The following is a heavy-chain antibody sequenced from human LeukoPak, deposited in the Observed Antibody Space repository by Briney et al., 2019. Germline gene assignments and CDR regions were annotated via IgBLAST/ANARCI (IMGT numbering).Heavy chain of an antibody. V-gene: IGHV3-30-3*02. CDR2: VSYDGSNE. CDR1: EFTFRSYA. D-gene: IGHD6-6*01. CDR3: AKFLAVIAARDSLYFQH. Sequence: GGSLRLSCVASEFTFRSYAMHWVRQAPGKGLEWVATVSYDGSNEYYADSVKGRFTISRDNSKNTLYLQMSSLRAEDTAVYYCAKFLAVIAARDSLYFQHWGQGTLVTVSS. J-gene: IGHJ1*01.